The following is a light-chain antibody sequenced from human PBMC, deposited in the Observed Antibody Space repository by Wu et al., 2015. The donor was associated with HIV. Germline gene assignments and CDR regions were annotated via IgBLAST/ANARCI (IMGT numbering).Light chain of an antibody. Sequence: EIVLTQSPGTLSLSPGERATLPCRASQSVSSSYLAWYQQKPGQAPRLLIYGASSRATGIPDRFSGSGSGTDFTLTISRLEPGDFAVYYCQQYGSSPTTFGQGTKVEIK. CDR2: GAS. CDR3: QQYGSSPTT. J-gene: IGKJ1*01. V-gene: IGKV3-20*01. CDR1: QSVSSSY.